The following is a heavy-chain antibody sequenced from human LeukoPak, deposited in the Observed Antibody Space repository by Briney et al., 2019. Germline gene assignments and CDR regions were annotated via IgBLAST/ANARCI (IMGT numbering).Heavy chain of an antibody. V-gene: IGHV3-23*01. J-gene: IGHJ3*01. CDR3: AKVGGQWLVRGDFDV. CDR2: ISATGGST. CDR1: GFTFSSYA. Sequence: GGSLRLSCAASGFTFSSYAMSWVRQAPGKGLERVSTISATGGSTYYADSVEGRFTISRDNSKNTLYLQMNSLRAEDTAVYYCAKVGGQWLVRGDFDVWGKGTMVTVSS. D-gene: IGHD6-19*01.